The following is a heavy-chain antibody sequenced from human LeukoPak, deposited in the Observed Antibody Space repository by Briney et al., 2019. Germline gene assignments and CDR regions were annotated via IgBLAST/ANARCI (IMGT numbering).Heavy chain of an antibody. V-gene: IGHV4-39*01. D-gene: IGHD6-19*01. CDR2: IYYSGST. CDR3: ARSGYSSGWYRGGEFGY. J-gene: IGHJ4*02. Sequence: PSGTLSLTCTVSGGSVSSSSYYWGWIRQPPGKGLEWIGSIYYSGSTYYNPSLKSRVTISVDTSKNQFSLKLSSVTAADTAVYYCARSGYSSGWYRGGEFGYWGQGTLVTVSS. CDR1: GGSVSSSSYY.